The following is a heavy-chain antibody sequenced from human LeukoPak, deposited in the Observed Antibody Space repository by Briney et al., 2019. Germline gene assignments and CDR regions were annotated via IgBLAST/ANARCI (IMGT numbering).Heavy chain of an antibody. CDR3: ARDLSIAAAGTDGYWYFDL. CDR2: IYHSGST. D-gene: IGHD6-13*01. J-gene: IGHJ2*01. Sequence: PSGTLSLTCAVSGGSISSSNWWSWVRQPPGKGLEWIGEIYHSGSTNYNPSLKSRVTISVDTSKNQFSLKLSSVTAADTAVYYCARDLSIAAAGTDGYWYFDLWGRGTLVTVSS. V-gene: IGHV4-4*02. CDR1: GGSISSSNW.